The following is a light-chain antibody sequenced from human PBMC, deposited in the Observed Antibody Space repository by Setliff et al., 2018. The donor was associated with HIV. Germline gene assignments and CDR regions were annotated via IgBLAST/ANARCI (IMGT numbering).Light chain of an antibody. CDR3: ASWDDTLTGPV. Sequence: QSVLTQPPSVSAAPRQRVTISCSGSSSNIGKNTVNWYQQVPGKAPKLLIFYDDLLPSGVSDRFSGSKSGTSASLDVSGLQPEDESIYYCASWDDTLTGPVFGGGTKVTVL. CDR2: YDD. V-gene: IGLV1-36*01. CDR1: SSNIGKNT. J-gene: IGLJ2*01.